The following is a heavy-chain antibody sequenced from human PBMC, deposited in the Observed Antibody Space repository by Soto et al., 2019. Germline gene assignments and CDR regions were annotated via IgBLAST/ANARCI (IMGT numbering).Heavy chain of an antibody. CDR3: ARDADSGDFSSGYAER. J-gene: IGHJ4*02. D-gene: IGHD3-3*01. V-gene: IGHV3-33*01. Sequence: QVQLVESGGGVVQPGRSLRLSCAASGFTFSSYGMHWVRQAPGKGLEWVAVIWYDGSNKYYADSVKGRFTISRDNSKNTLYLQMNSLKAEDTAEYYCARDADSGDFSSGYAERWGQGTLVTVSS. CDR2: IWYDGSNK. CDR1: GFTFSSYG.